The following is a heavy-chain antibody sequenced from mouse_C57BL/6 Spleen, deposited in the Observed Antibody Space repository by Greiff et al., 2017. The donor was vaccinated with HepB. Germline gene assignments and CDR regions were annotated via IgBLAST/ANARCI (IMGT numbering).Heavy chain of an antibody. V-gene: IGHV5-9-1*02. CDR2: ISSGGDYI. CDR3: TREFTGYFDV. CDR1: GFTFSSYA. Sequence: EVKVVESGEGLVKPGGSLKLSCAASGFTFSSYAMSWVRQTPEKRLEWVAYISSGGDYIYYADTVKGRFTISRENARNTLYLQMSSLKSEDTAMYYCTREFTGYFDVWGTGTTVTVSS. D-gene: IGHD1-1*01. J-gene: IGHJ1*03.